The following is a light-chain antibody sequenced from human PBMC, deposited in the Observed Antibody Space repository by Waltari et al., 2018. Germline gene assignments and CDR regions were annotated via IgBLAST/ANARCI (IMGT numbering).Light chain of an antibody. Sequence: QSALTQPPSASGSPGQSVTISCTATRTEIGVYNYVSWYQQHPGKAPKLLIYEVSERPSGVPDRFSGSKSGITASLTVFGLQTEDEADYYCASFAGSNTLFGGGTKLTVL. V-gene: IGLV2-8*01. J-gene: IGLJ2*01. CDR3: ASFAGSNTL. CDR2: EVS. CDR1: RTEIGVYNY.